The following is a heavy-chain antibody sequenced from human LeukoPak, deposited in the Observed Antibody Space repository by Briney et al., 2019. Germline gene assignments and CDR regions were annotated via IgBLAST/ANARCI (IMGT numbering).Heavy chain of an antibody. D-gene: IGHD3-22*01. J-gene: IGHJ4*02. CDR3: AKEDYYDSSGYYPSGDY. Sequence: GGSLRLSCAASGFSFGSYWMSWVRQAPGKGLEWVANIKQDGSEKYYVDSVKGRFTISRDNSKNTLYLQMNSLRAEDTAVYYCAKEDYYDSSGYYPSGDYWGQGTLVTVSS. CDR1: GFSFGSYW. V-gene: IGHV3-7*03. CDR2: IKQDGSEK.